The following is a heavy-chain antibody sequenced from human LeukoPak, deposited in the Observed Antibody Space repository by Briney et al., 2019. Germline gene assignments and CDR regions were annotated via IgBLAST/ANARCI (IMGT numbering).Heavy chain of an antibody. CDR1: GGSISSSSYY. D-gene: IGHD3-3*01. Sequence: SETLSLTCTVSGGSISSSSYYWGWIRQPPGKGLEWIGEINHSGSTNYNPSLKSRVTISVDTSKNQFSLKLSSVTAADTAVYYCARLYFWDIWFDPWGQGTLVTVSS. CDR2: INHSGST. J-gene: IGHJ5*02. V-gene: IGHV4-39*07. CDR3: ARLYFWDIWFDP.